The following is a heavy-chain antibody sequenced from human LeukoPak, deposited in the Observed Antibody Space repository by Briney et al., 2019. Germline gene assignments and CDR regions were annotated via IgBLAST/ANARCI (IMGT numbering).Heavy chain of an antibody. CDR3: VRGIDTTGYFNY. CDR2: INTNTGSP. D-gene: IGHD3-22*01. Sequence: PWASVKVSCKASGYIFSTFPINWVRQAPGQGLEWMGWINTNTGSPTYAQGLTGRFAFSLDTSVSTAFLQINSLKTEDTALYYCVRGIDTTGYFNYWGQGTLVTVSS. V-gene: IGHV7-4-1*02. CDR1: GYIFSTFP. J-gene: IGHJ4*02.